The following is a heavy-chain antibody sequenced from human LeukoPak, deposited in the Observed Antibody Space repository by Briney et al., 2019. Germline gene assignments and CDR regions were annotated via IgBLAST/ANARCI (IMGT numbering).Heavy chain of an antibody. CDR2: INNDGSGT. J-gene: IGHJ4*02. CDR1: GFTFSSYW. Sequence: GGSLRLSCAASGFTFSSYWMPWVRQTPGKGLVWVSRINNDGSGTSYADSVKGRFTISRDNAKNTLYLQMNSLRAGDTAVYYCARDGILGSHDCWGQGTLVTVSS. CDR3: ARDGILGSHDC. D-gene: IGHD2-15*01. V-gene: IGHV3-74*01.